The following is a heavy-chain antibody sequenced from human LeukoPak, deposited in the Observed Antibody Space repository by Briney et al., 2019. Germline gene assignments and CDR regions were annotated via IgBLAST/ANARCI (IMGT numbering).Heavy chain of an antibody. CDR3: ARDDYVWGSPDY. CDR2: ISSSSSYI. V-gene: IGHV3-21*01. Sequence: GRSLRLSCAASGFTFSSYSMNWVRQAPGKGLEWVSSISSSSSYIYYADSVKGRFTISRDNAKNSLYLQMNSLRAEDTAVYYCARDDYVWGSPDYWGQGTLVTVSS. CDR1: GFTFSSYS. D-gene: IGHD3-16*01. J-gene: IGHJ4*02.